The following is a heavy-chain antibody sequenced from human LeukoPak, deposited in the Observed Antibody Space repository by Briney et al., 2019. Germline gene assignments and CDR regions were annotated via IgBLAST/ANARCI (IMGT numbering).Heavy chain of an antibody. CDR1: GYTLTELS. V-gene: IGHV1-24*01. CDR2: FDPEDGET. D-gene: IGHD2-8*01. Sequence: GASVKVSCKVSGYTLTELSMHWVRQAPGKGLEWMGGFDPEDGETIYAQKFQGRVTMTEDTSTDTAYMELSRLRSDDTAVCYCARAEGYCTNGVCYSGYYYYMDVWGKGTTVTVSS. CDR3: ARAEGYCTNGVCYSGYYYYMDV. J-gene: IGHJ6*03.